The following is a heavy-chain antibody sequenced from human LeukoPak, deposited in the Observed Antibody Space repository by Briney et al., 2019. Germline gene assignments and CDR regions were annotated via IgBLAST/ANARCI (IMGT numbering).Heavy chain of an antibody. Sequence: PGGSLRLSCAASGFTFDDYAMHWVRQAPGKGLEWVSGISWNSGSIGYADSVEGRFTISRDNAKNSLYLQMNSLRAEDTALHYCAKDIGIVVVPAASRSDYYYGMDVWGQGTTVTVSS. D-gene: IGHD2-2*01. CDR1: GFTFDDYA. CDR2: ISWNSGSI. CDR3: AKDIGIVVVPAASRSDYYYGMDV. J-gene: IGHJ6*02. V-gene: IGHV3-9*01.